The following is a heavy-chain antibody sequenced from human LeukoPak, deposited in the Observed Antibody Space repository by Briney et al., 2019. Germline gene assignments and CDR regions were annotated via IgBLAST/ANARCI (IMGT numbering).Heavy chain of an antibody. CDR2: IKQDGSEK. V-gene: IGHV3-7*01. J-gene: IGHJ6*03. CDR3: ARCPSIAQYYYYYYYMDV. D-gene: IGHD6-6*01. CDR1: GFTFSSDA. Sequence: PGGSLRLSCAASGFTFSSDAMSWVRQAPGKGLERVANIKQDGSEKYYVDSVKGRFTISRDNAKNSLYLQMNSLRAEDTAVYYCARCPSIAQYYYYYYYMDVWGKGTTVTVSS.